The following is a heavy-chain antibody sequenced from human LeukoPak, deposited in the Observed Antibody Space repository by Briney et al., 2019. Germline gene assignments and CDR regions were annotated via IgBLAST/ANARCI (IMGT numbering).Heavy chain of an antibody. CDR1: GFTFSSYG. J-gene: IGHJ4*02. D-gene: IGHD6-6*01. CDR3: AKDRVSIAARRFDY. Sequence: PGGSLRLSCAASGFTFSSYGMHWVRQAPGKGLEWVAFIRYDGSNKYNADSVKGRFTISRDNSKNTLYLQMNSLRAEDTAVYYCAKDRVSIAARRFDYWGQGTLVTVSS. V-gene: IGHV3-30*02. CDR2: IRYDGSNK.